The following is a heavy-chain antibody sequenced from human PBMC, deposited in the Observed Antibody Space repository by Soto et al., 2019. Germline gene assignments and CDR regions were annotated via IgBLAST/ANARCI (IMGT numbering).Heavy chain of an antibody. CDR3: ATTYTIFGVVPPNWFDP. D-gene: IGHD3-3*01. CDR2: IYYSGST. J-gene: IGHJ5*02. CDR1: GGSISSSSYY. V-gene: IGHV4-39*01. Sequence: SETLSLTCTVSGGSISSSSYYWGWIRQPPGKGLEWIGSIYYSGSTYYNPSLKSRVTISVDTSKNQFSLKLSSVTAADTAVYYCATTYTIFGVVPPNWFDPWGQGTLVTVSS.